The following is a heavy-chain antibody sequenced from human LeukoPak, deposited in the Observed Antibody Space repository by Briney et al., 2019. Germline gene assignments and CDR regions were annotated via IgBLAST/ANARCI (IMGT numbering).Heavy chain of an antibody. CDR3: ARDGRWINYYDGSSPV. V-gene: IGHV3-20*04. J-gene: IGHJ4*02. D-gene: IGHD3-22*01. Sequence: GGSLRLSCAASGFTFDDYGMSWVRQAPGKGLEWVSGINWNGGSTVYADSVKGRFTISRDNAKNSLYLQMNSLRVEDTGVYYCARDGRWINYYDGSSPVWGQGALVTVSS. CDR2: INWNGGST. CDR1: GFTFDDYG.